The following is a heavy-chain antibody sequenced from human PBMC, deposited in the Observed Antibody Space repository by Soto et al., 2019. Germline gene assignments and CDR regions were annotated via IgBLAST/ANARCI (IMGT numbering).Heavy chain of an antibody. D-gene: IGHD2-15*01. J-gene: IGHJ3*02. CDR3: ARDHQLLPAYAFDI. CDR2: IWYDGSNK. CDR1: GFTFSSYG. V-gene: IGHV3-33*01. Sequence: GGSLRLSCAASGFTFSSYGMHWVRQAPGKGLEWVAVIWYDGSNKYYADSVKGRFTISRDNSKNTLYLQMNSLRAEDTAVYYCARDHQLLPAYAFDIWGQGTMVTVSS.